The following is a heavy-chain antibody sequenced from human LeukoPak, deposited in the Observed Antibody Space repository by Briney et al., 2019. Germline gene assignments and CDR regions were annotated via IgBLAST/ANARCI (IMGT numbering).Heavy chain of an antibody. Sequence: GGSLRLSCAASGFTFSSYDINWVRQAPGNGLEWVSYISSSGDIISYADSVKGRFTISRDNAKNSLYLRVNSLRAEDTAAYYCAREQGGSYGGNDAFDIWGQGTMVTVSS. D-gene: IGHD1-26*01. CDR2: ISSSGDII. J-gene: IGHJ3*02. CDR1: GFTFSSYD. V-gene: IGHV3-48*03. CDR3: AREQGGSYGGNDAFDI.